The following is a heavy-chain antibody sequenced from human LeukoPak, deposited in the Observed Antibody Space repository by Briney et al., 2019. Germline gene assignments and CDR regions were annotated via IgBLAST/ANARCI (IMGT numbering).Heavy chain of an antibody. D-gene: IGHD5-12*01. CDR1: GFTLSSYS. J-gene: IGHJ4*02. CDR2: ISSSSSYI. V-gene: IGHV3-21*01. Sequence: GGSLRLSCAASGFTLSSYSMNWVRQAPGKGLEWVSSISSSSSYIYYADSVKGRFTISRDNAKNSLYLQMNSLRAEDTAVYYCARDYSGYDFNYFDYWGQGTLVTVSS. CDR3: ARDYSGYDFNYFDY.